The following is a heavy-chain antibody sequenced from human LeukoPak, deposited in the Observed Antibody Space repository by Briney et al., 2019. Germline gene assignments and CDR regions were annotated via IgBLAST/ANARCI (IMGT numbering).Heavy chain of an antibody. CDR3: ARLYCSSTSCSFDY. J-gene: IGHJ4*02. CDR2: IYHSGST. Sequence: VKPSETLSLTCAVSGYSISSGYYWGWIRQPPGKGLEWIGSIYHSGSTYYNPSLKSRVTISVDTSKNQFSLKLSSVTAADTAVYYCARLYCSSTSCSFDYWGQGTLVTVSS. V-gene: IGHV4-38-2*01. D-gene: IGHD2-2*01. CDR1: GYSISSGYY.